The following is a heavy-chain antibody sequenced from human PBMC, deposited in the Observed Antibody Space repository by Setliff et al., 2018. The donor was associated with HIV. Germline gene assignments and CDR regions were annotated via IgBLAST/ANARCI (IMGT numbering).Heavy chain of an antibody. J-gene: IGHJ4*02. Sequence: ASVMVSCKASGYTFTSYYMHWVRQAPGQGLEWMGIINPSGGSTSYAQKFQGRVTMTRDTSTSTVYMELSSLRSEDTAAYYCARGVPVLRYFDWLSRLGYCGQGTLVTVSS. CDR3: ARGVPVLRYFDWLSRLGY. D-gene: IGHD3-9*01. CDR2: INPSGGST. CDR1: GYTFTSYY. V-gene: IGHV1-46*01.